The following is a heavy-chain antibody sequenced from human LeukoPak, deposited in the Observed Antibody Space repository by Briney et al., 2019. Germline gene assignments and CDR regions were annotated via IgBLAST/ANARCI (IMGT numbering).Heavy chain of an antibody. D-gene: IGHD6-19*01. CDR1: GFTFSYYG. Sequence: PGGSLRLSCAASGFTFSYYGMNWVRQAPGKGLEWVSSISSSSSYIYYADSVKGRFTISRDNAKNSLYLQMNSLRAEDTAVYYCARTLSSGWYGLIGPFDYWGQGTLVTVSS. J-gene: IGHJ4*02. CDR2: ISSSSSYI. CDR3: ARTLSSGWYGLIGPFDY. V-gene: IGHV3-21*01.